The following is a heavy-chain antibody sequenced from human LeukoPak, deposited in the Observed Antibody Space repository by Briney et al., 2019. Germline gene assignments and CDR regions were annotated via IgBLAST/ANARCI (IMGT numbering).Heavy chain of an antibody. CDR1: GGSISSGSYY. CDR3: ARGGYYYDSSGYYPAGAFDI. D-gene: IGHD3-22*01. J-gene: IGHJ3*02. CDR2: IYTSGST. Sequence: ASETLSLTCTVSGGSISSGSYYWSWIRQPAGKGLEWIGRIYTSGSTNYNPSLKSRVTISVDTSKNQFSLKLSSVTAADTAVYYCARGGYYYDSSGYYPAGAFDIWGQGTMVTVSS. V-gene: IGHV4-61*02.